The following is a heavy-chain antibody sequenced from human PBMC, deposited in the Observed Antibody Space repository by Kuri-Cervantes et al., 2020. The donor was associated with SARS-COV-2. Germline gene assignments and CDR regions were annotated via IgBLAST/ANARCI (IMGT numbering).Heavy chain of an antibody. V-gene: IGHV3-30-3*01. D-gene: IGHD2-15*01. J-gene: IGHJ6*03. CDR1: GFTFRSHA. Sequence: LSLTCAASGFTFRSHAMHWVRQAPGKGLEWMALISYDGSNKYYADSVKGRLIISRDNSKNTLYLQMNSLRVEDTAVYCCARDPAYCSSGSCFGYYYYYMDVWGKGTTVTVSS. CDR3: ARDPAYCSSGSCFGYYYYYMDV. CDR2: ISYDGSNK.